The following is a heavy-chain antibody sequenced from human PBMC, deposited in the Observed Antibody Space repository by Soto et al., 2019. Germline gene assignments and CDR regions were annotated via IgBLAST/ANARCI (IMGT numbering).Heavy chain of an antibody. Sequence: ASVKVSCTASGGTFSSYAISWVRQAPGQGLEWMGGIIPIFGTANYAQKFQGRVTITADESTSTAYMELSSLRSEDTAVYYCARGRDGEDYYYYGMDVWGQGTTVTVSS. CDR3: ARGRDGEDYYYYGMDV. CDR2: IIPIFGTA. J-gene: IGHJ6*02. D-gene: IGHD2-21*01. CDR1: GGTFSSYA. V-gene: IGHV1-69*13.